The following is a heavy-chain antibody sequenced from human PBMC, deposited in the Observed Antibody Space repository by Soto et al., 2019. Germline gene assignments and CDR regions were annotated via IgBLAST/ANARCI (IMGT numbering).Heavy chain of an antibody. CDR2: IIPILGIA. V-gene: IGHV1-69*02. J-gene: IGHJ2*01. CDR3: AGNDRGSSGYQKTNWYFDL. Sequence: QVQLVQSGAEVKKPGSSVKVSCKASGGTFSSYTISWVRQAPGQGLEWMGRIIPILGIANYAQKFQGRVTINADKSTSAAYMGLSSLRSEDTAVYYGAGNDRGSSGYQKTNWYFDLWGRGTLVTVSS. CDR1: GGTFSSYT. D-gene: IGHD3-22*01.